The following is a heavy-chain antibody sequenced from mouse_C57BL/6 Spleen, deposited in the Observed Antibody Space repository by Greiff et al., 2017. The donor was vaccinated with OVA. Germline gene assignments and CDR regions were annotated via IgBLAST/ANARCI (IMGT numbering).Heavy chain of an antibody. J-gene: IGHJ3*01. Sequence: QVQLQQPGAELVRPGSSVKLSCKASGYTFTSYWMHWVKQRPIQGLEWIGNIDPSDSETHYNQKFKDKATLTVDKSSSTAYMQLSSLTSEDSAVYYGARCPAYYSNPFAYWGQGTLVTVSA. D-gene: IGHD2-5*01. V-gene: IGHV1-52*01. CDR3: ARCPAYYSNPFAY. CDR1: GYTFTSYW. CDR2: IDPSDSET.